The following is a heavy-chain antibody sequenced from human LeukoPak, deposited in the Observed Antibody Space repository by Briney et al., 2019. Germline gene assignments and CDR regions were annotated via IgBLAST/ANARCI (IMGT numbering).Heavy chain of an antibody. Sequence: GGSLRLSCSASGFTFSSYAMHWVRQAPGKGLEYVSAISSNGGSTYYADSVKGRFTISRDNSKNTLYLQMSSLRAEDTAVYYCAKDRYDYGSGSSHWGQGTLVTVSS. D-gene: IGHD3-10*01. V-gene: IGHV3-64D*06. CDR1: GFTFSSYA. J-gene: IGHJ4*02. CDR3: AKDRYDYGSGSSH. CDR2: ISSNGGST.